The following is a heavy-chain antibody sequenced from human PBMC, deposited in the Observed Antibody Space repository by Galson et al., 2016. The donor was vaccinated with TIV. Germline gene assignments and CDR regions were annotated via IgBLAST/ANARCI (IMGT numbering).Heavy chain of an antibody. D-gene: IGHD3-22*01. Sequence: PALVKPTQTLTLTCTFSGFSLHTDGMCVNWIRQPPGKALEWLARIDWDDDKSYSPSLKTRLTISKDTSKNQVVLRMTNMDPVDTATYYCARISGYYDHSGHFIPRSFDYWGQGTPVAVSS. CDR1: GFSLHTDGMC. V-gene: IGHV2-70*11. CDR2: IDWDDDK. J-gene: IGHJ4*02. CDR3: ARISGYYDHSGHFIPRSFDY.